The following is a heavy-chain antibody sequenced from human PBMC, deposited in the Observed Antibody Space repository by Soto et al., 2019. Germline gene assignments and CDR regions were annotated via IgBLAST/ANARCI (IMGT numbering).Heavy chain of an antibody. CDR2: IYWNDDQ. V-gene: IGHV2-5*01. D-gene: IGHD6-13*01. CDR3: AHRRSWATTGTIAFDV. Sequence: SGPTLVNPTQTLTLTCTFSGFSLSTNGAGVGWIRQPPGKALEWLALIYWNDDQRYSPSLKSRLTITKDPSNNQVVLTMTNMDPVDTGTYYCAHRRSWATTGTIAFDVWGQGTRVTVSS. CDR1: GFSLSTNGAG. J-gene: IGHJ3*01.